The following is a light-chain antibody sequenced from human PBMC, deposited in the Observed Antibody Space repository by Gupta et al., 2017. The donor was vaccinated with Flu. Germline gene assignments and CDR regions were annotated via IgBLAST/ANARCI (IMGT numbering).Light chain of an antibody. CDR3: VTSYSSRSGGL. J-gene: IGLJ3*02. Sequence: KVTISCSGSSSKIGNNYVSWYQQIPGPAPKLLIYESDKRPSVIPDRFSGSKSDTSATLDITGLQTGDEADYYCVTSYSSRSGGLFGGGTKVTVL. V-gene: IGLV1-51*02. CDR2: ESD. CDR1: SSKIGNNY.